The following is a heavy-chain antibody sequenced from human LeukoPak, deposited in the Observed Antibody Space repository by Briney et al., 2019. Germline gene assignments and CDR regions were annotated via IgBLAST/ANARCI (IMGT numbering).Heavy chain of an antibody. J-gene: IGHJ4*02. CDR3: ARLDGSGYYSSFDY. Sequence: PSETLSLTCSVSGGSMSSSGYSWGWIRQPPGKGLEWIGNIYYSGRTYYNPSLKSRVTISVYTSNNQFSLKLSSVTAADTAVYYCARLDGSGYYSSFDYWGQGSLVTVSS. CDR1: GGSMSSSGYS. D-gene: IGHD3-22*01. CDR2: IYYSGRT. V-gene: IGHV4-39*01.